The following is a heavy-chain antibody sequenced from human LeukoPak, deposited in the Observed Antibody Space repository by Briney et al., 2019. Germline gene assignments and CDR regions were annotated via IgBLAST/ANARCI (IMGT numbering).Heavy chain of an antibody. J-gene: IGHJ4*02. D-gene: IGHD6-19*01. CDR3: AREIIEVPGSFDY. CDR2: INSGSGYTK. CDR1: GFTFSEYF. Sequence: GGSLRLSCAASGFTFSEYFISWIRQTPGKGLEWVSYINSGSGYTKYYADSVKGRFTISRDNARNSVYLQMNSLRAEDTAVYYCAREIIEVPGSFDYWGQGILVTVSS. V-gene: IGHV3-11*04.